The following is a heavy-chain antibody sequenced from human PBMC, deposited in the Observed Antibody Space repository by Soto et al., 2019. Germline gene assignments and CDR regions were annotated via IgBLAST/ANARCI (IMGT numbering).Heavy chain of an antibody. J-gene: IGHJ4*02. Sequence: GRSLRLSCAASGFTFSDYYMSWIRQAPGKGLEWLSYISSSSSYTNYADSVKGRFTISRDNAKNSLFLQMNSLRADDTAVYYCARDLSSSSTNYFDSWGQGTLVTVSS. CDR1: GFTFSDYY. CDR3: ARDLSSSSTNYFDS. CDR2: ISSSSSYT. V-gene: IGHV3-11*06.